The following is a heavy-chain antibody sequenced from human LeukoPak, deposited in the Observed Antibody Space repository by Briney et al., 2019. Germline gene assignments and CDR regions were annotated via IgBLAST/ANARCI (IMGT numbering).Heavy chain of an antibody. CDR1: GGSISSYY. V-gene: IGHV4-59*01. CDR2: IYYSGST. J-gene: IGHJ4*02. D-gene: IGHD1-1*01. CDR3: ARTNWNDVAFDY. Sequence: SETLSLTCTVSGGSISSYYWSWIRQPPGKGLEWIGHIYYSGSTNYNPSLKSRVTISVDTSKNQFSLKLSSVTAADTAVYYCARTNWNDVAFDYWGQGTLVTVSS.